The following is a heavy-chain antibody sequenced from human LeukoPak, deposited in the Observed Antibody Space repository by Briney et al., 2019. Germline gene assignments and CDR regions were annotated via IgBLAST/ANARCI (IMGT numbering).Heavy chain of an antibody. CDR1: GGSISSSSYY. CDR2: IYYSGST. V-gene: IGHV4-61*05. CDR3: ARVDSSNWYDSRGYFDQ. J-gene: IGHJ4*02. Sequence: SETLSLTCTVSGGSISSSSYYWGWIRQPPGKGLEWIGYIYYSGSTNKNPSLKSRVTMSVDTSKNQFSLKLSSVTAADTAVYYCARVDSSNWYDSRGYFDQWGQGTLVTVSS. D-gene: IGHD6-13*01.